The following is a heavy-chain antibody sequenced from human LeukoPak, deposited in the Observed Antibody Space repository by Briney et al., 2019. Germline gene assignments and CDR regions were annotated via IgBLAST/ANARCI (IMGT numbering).Heavy chain of an antibody. CDR1: GFTFSSYA. V-gene: IGHV3-7*04. Sequence: GGSLRLSCAASGFTFSSYAMHWVRQAPGKGLEWVANIKQDGSEIYYVDSVKGRFTISRDNAKNSLYLQMNSLRAKDTAIYYCTRVGYIDEGIDYWGQGTLVTVSS. J-gene: IGHJ4*02. CDR2: IKQDGSEI. CDR3: TRVGYIDEGIDY. D-gene: IGHD5-24*01.